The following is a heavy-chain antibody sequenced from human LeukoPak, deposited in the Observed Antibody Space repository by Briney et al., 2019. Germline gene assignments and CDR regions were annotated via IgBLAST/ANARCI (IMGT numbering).Heavy chain of an antibody. CDR2: IYYRGST. D-gene: IGHD3-22*01. J-gene: IGHJ3*02. Sequence: PSETLSLTCTVSGGSISNHYWSWIRQPPGKGMEWIGYIYYRGSTNYNPSLKSRVTMSVDTSKNQFSLKLGSVTAADTAVYYCARERNYYDSSGNAFDIWGQGTMVTVPS. V-gene: IGHV4-59*11. CDR3: ARERNYYDSSGNAFDI. CDR1: GGSISNHY.